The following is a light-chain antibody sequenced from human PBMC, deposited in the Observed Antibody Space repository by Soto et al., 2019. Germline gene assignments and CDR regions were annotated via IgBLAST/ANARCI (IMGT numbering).Light chain of an antibody. J-gene: IGLJ2*01. CDR1: SSNIGAGYD. V-gene: IGLV1-40*01. CDR2: GNS. Sequence: QSVLAQPPSVSGALGQRVTISCTGSSSNIGAGYDVHWYQQLPGTAPKLLIYGNSNRPSGVPDRFSGSKSGTSASLAITGLQAEDEADYYCQSYDSSLSGFVVFGGGTKLPS. CDR3: QSYDSSLSGFVV.